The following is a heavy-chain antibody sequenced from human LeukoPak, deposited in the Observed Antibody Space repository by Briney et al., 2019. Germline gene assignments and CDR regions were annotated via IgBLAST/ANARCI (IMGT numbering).Heavy chain of an antibody. V-gene: IGHV1-18*01. Sequence: ASVKVSCKASGYTFTSHGVSWVRQAPGQGLEWMGWISTNNGQTNFAHKYQGRLTMTTDTSTSTVYMELRSLRSDDTALYYCARSESVYSSGWYLVPDYWGQGTLVTVSS. CDR1: GYTFTSHG. CDR2: ISTNNGQT. D-gene: IGHD6-19*01. CDR3: ARSESVYSSGWYLVPDY. J-gene: IGHJ4*02.